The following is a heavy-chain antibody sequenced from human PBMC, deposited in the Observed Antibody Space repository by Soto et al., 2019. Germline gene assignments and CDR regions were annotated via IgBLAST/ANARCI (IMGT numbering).Heavy chain of an antibody. CDR3: ARVYMVRGTIIRYFDY. J-gene: IGHJ4*02. CDR2: IIPMLDIT. V-gene: IGHV1-69*04. CDR1: GGPFTSFD. D-gene: IGHD3-10*01. Sequence: ASVKVSCKASGGPFTSFDINWVRQAPGEGLEWMGRIIPMLDITNYAQSFQGRVTITADRSTTTAYMELSSLRSEDTAVYYCARVYMVRGTIIRYFDYWGQGTLVTVSS.